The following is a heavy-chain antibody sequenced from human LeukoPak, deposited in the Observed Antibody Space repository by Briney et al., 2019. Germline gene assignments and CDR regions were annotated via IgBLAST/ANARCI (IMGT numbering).Heavy chain of an antibody. CDR2: ISGSGGST. V-gene: IGHV3-23*01. Sequence: GGSLRLSCAASGFTFSSYAMSWVRQAPGKGLEWVSAISGSGGSTYYADSVKGRFTISRDNSKNTLYLQMNSQRAEDTAVYYCARERVYCSGGSCYPYGMDVWGQGTTVTVSS. D-gene: IGHD2-15*01. CDR1: GFTFSSYA. CDR3: ARERVYCSGGSCYPYGMDV. J-gene: IGHJ6*02.